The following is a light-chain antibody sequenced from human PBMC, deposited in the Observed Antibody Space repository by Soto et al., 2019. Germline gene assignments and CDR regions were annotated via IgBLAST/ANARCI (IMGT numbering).Light chain of an antibody. Sequence: DIQMTQSPSTLSASVGDRVTITCRASQNIGGWLAWYQQKPGKAPKFLIFDASSLESGVPSRFSGSGSGTEFTLTISSLQPDDFATYYCQQYNSYSFGQGTKVDIK. J-gene: IGKJ1*01. V-gene: IGKV1-5*01. CDR3: QQYNSYS. CDR1: QNIGGW. CDR2: DAS.